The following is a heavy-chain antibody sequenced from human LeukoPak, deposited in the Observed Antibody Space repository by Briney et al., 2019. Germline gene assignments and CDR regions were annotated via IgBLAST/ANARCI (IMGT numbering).Heavy chain of an antibody. CDR1: GFTFSSYA. V-gene: IGHV3-23*01. CDR3: AKDMSIAVAGKIDY. Sequence: PGGSLRLSCAASGFTFSSYAMSWVRQAPGKGLEWVSAISGSGGSTYYADSVKGRFTISRDNSKNTLYLQMNSLRAEDTAVYYCAKDMSIAVAGKIDYWGQGTLVTVSS. J-gene: IGHJ4*02. D-gene: IGHD6-19*01. CDR2: ISGSGGST.